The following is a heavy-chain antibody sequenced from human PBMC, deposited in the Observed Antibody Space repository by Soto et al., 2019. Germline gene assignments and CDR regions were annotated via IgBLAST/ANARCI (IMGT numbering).Heavy chain of an antibody. CDR3: ARGGGHDSFDY. V-gene: IGHV4-30-2*06. Sequence: KPSETLSLTCTVSGASISYGGFSWSWIRQSPGKGLEWIGYISHLENTYLHPSFKSRLTMSIDRTRNQFSLKLSSVTAADMAVYYCARGGGHDSFDYWGQGVLVTVSS. J-gene: IGHJ4*02. CDR1: GASISYGGFS. D-gene: IGHD5-12*01. CDR2: ISHLENT.